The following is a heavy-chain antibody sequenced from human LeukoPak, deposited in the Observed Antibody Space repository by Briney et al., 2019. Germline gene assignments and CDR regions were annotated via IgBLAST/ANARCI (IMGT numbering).Heavy chain of an antibody. CDR2: INHSGST. J-gene: IGHJ4*02. D-gene: IGHD4-11*01. Sequence: SETLSLTCAVYGGSFSGYYWGWIRQPPGKGLEWIGEINHSGSTNYNPSLKSRVTISVDTSKNQFSLKLSSVTAADTAVYYCARRTVTKKNDYWGQGTLVTVSS. V-gene: IGHV4-34*01. CDR1: GGSFSGYY. CDR3: ARRTVTKKNDY.